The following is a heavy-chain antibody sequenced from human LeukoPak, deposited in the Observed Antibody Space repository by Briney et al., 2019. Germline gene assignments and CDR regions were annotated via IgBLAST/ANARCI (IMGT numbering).Heavy chain of an antibody. CDR2: IYYSGST. D-gene: IGHD6-13*01. Sequence: PSETLSLTCTVSGGSISSYYWSWIRQPPGKGLEWIGYIYYSGSTNYNPSLKSRVTISVDTSKNQFFLKLSSVTAADTAVYYCARARAPYSSSWQYYFDYWGQGTLVTVSS. CDR1: GGSISSYY. CDR3: ARARAPYSSSWQYYFDY. J-gene: IGHJ4*02. V-gene: IGHV4-59*01.